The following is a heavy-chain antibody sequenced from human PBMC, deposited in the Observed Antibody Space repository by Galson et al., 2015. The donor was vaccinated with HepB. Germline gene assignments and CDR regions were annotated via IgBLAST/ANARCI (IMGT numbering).Heavy chain of an antibody. CDR1: GFTFNTSS. CDR2: LSFDTMKK. CDR3: ATGGSGSALEY. V-gene: IGHV3-30*14. Sequence: SLRLSCAASGFTFNTSSMHWVRQAPGKGLEWVALLSFDTMKKQYADSLKGRFTISRDTSTNTLYLQANSFKPEDTAVYYCATGGSGSALEYWGQGALVTVSP. D-gene: IGHD3-3*01. J-gene: IGHJ4*02.